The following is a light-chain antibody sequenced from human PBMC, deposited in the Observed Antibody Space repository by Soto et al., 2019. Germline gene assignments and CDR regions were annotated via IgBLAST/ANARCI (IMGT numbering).Light chain of an antibody. CDR2: GAS. V-gene: IGKV3-15*01. CDR3: QQYNDWFT. Sequence: EIVMTQSPATLSVSPGERATLSCRASQSVSNNLAWYQQKPGQAPRLLIYGASTRATGIPARFNGSGSGTELTLTISSLHADVFVVYYCQQYNDWFTVGPETNVDIK. J-gene: IGKJ3*01. CDR1: QSVSNN.